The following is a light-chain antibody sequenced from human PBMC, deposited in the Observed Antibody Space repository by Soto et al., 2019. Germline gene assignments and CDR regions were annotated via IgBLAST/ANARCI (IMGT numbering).Light chain of an antibody. J-gene: IGKJ3*01. V-gene: IGKV3-11*01. CDR2: DAS. CDR3: QQRSNWPAT. CDR1: QSVSTY. Sequence: EIVLTQSPATLSLSPGERAILSCRASQSVSTYLAWYQQRPGQAPRLLIYDASNRAPGIPARFGGSGSGTDFTLTINSLEPEDFAVYYCQQRSNWPATFGPGTKVDIK.